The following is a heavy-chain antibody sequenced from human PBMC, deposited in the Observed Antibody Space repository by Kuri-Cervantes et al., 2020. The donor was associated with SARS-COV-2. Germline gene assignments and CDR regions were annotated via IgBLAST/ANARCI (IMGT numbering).Heavy chain of an antibody. CDR3: ARDLGASSWWLYGMDV. V-gene: IGHV3-30*07. Sequence: GESLKISCAASGFTVSSNYMSLVRQAPGKGLEWVAVISYDGSNKYYADSVKGRFTISRDNSKNTLYLQMNNLRAEDTAVYYCARDLGASSWWLYGMDVWGQGTTVTVSS. D-gene: IGHD6-13*01. J-gene: IGHJ6*02. CDR2: ISYDGSNK. CDR1: GFTVSSNY.